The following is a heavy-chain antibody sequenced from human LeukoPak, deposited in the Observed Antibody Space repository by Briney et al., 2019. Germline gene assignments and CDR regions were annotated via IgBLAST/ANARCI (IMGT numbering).Heavy chain of an antibody. CDR2: IYDSGST. D-gene: IGHD5-18*01. Sequence: KPSETLSLTCTVSGGSISGYYWSWIRQPPGEGLEWIGYIYDSGSTDYNPSLRSRVTVSVDTSENQFSLKLSSVTAADTAVYYCARLARGNRYGPYDYWGQGTLVTVSS. CDR3: ARLARGNRYGPYDY. J-gene: IGHJ4*02. CDR1: GGSISGYY. V-gene: IGHV4-59*08.